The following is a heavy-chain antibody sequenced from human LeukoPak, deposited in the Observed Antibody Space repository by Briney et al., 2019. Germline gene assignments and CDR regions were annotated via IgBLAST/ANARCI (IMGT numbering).Heavy chain of an antibody. Sequence: PGGSLRLSCAASGFTISNHWMHWVRQAPGKGLVWVSRLSSDGRRTDYAASVKGRFTISRDNAKNTLFLQMNSLRAEDTALYYCAKCRVETYSSGWCNWLDPWGQGTQVTVSS. J-gene: IGHJ5*02. CDR2: LSSDGRRT. V-gene: IGHV3-74*01. D-gene: IGHD6-19*01. CDR3: AKCRVETYSSGWCNWLDP. CDR1: GFTISNHW.